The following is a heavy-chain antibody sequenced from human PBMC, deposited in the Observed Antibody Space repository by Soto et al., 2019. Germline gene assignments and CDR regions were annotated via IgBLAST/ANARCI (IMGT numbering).Heavy chain of an antibody. Sequence: PSETLSLTCTVSGGSISSSSYYWGWIRQPPGKGLEWIGSIYYSGSTYYNPSLKSRVTISVDTSKNQFSLKLSSVTAADTAVYYCARGEMATAIGAEYFQHWGQGTLVTVSS. J-gene: IGHJ1*01. D-gene: IGHD5-18*01. V-gene: IGHV4-39*01. CDR1: GGSISSSSYY. CDR2: IYYSGST. CDR3: ARGEMATAIGAEYFQH.